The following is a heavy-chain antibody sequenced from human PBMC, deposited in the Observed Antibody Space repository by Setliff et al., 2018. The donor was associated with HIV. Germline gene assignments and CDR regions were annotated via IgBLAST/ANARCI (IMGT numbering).Heavy chain of an antibody. J-gene: IGHJ4*02. D-gene: IGHD2-2*03. Sequence: GGSLRLSCTASGFAFSTFAMHWVRQAPGKGLEWVSSISSRGGSVYYADSVRGRFTISRDNSKNTLYLQMNSLRGEDTAVYYCSRHLGYCSTTNSCWGQGTPVTVSS. CDR1: GFAFSTFA. V-gene: IGHV3-21*01. CDR2: ISSRGGSV. CDR3: SRHLGYCSTTNSC.